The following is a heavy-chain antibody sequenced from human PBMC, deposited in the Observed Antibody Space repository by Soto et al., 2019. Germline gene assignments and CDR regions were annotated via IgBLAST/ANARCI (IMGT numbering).Heavy chain of an antibody. CDR2: IYYSGST. CDR1: GGSVSSGSYY. Sequence: SETLSLTCTVSGGSVSSGSYYWSWIRQPPGKGLEWIGYIYYSGSTNYNPSLKSRVTISVDTSKNQFSLKLSSVTAADTAVYYCAQFWAVTTTGGFRDYWGQGTLVTVSS. CDR3: AQFWAVTTTGGFRDY. D-gene: IGHD4-17*01. V-gene: IGHV4-61*01. J-gene: IGHJ4*02.